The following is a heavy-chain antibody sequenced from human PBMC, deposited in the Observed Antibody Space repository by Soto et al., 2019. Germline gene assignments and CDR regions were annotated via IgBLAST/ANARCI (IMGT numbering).Heavy chain of an antibody. Sequence: PSETLSLTRTVSGGSISTYYWSWIRQPPGGTLEWIGYIYASGATTYNPSLESRVTMSVDMPNNEFSLELTSLTAADTAVYYCARSHSFDGSIYHYYFDFWGQGTLVTVSS. J-gene: IGHJ4*02. D-gene: IGHD3-10*01. CDR3: ARSHSFDGSIYHYYFDF. V-gene: IGHV4-59*01. CDR2: IYASGAT. CDR1: GGSISTYY.